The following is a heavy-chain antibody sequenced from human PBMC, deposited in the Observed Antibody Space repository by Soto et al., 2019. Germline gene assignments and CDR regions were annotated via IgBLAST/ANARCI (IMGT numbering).Heavy chain of an antibody. V-gene: IGHV4-59*12. D-gene: IGHD6-13*01. Sequence: SETLSLNCTVSGGSMSSWYWSWYRQPPGKGLEWIGYIYYSGSTNYNPSLKSRVTISVDRSKNQFSLKLSSVTAADTAVYYCARDFQRYSSPPGPLEYWGLGTPVTVSS. J-gene: IGHJ4*02. CDR3: ARDFQRYSSPPGPLEY. CDR2: IYYSGST. CDR1: GGSMSSWY.